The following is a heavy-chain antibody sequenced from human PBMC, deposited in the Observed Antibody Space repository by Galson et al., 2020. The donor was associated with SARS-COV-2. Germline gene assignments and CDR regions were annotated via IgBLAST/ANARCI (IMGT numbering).Heavy chain of an antibody. J-gene: IGHJ6*03. CDR3: ARGHRGVVPAPVLGWGPFYSDYCMAV. V-gene: IGHV4-34*01. D-gene: IGHD3-16*01. CDR1: GGSFSGYS. CDR2: INIGGNT. Sequence: SETLSLTCAVYGGSFSGYSWTWIRQPPGKGLEWIGEINIGGNTNYSPSLRSRVTISVDTSKNQFSLKLTSVTAADTALYYCARGHRGVVPAPVLGWGPFYSDYCMAVGGKGTTVTVSS.